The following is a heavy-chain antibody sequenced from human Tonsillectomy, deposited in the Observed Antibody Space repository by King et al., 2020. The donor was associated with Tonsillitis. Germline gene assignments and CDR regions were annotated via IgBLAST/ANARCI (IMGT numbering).Heavy chain of an antibody. D-gene: IGHD6-19*01. J-gene: IGHJ4*02. V-gene: IGHV3-7*03. Sequence: VQLVESGGGLVQPGGSLRLSCVASGFTFSNYWMSWVRQAPGNGPEWVANIKEDGSERYYVGSLKGRFTISRDNAKNSLYLQMNSLRAEDAAVYYCARDGVGSGWCGDYFDHWGQGALVTVSS. CDR2: IKEDGSER. CDR1: GFTFSNYW. CDR3: ARDGVGSGWCGDYFDH.